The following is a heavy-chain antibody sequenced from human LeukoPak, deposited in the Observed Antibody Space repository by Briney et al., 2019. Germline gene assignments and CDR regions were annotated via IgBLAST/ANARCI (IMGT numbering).Heavy chain of an antibody. CDR3: ARVLHKRNYDSSIYYGY. V-gene: IGHV3-48*01. D-gene: IGHD3-22*01. CDR2: ISSSSTTI. J-gene: IGHJ4*02. Sequence: GGSLRLSCAASRFTFSSYGMHWVRQAPGKGLEWVSYISSSSTTIYYADSVNDRFTISRDNAKNSLYLQMNSLRAEDTAVYYCARVLHKRNYDSSIYYGYWGQGTLVTVSS. CDR1: RFTFSSYG.